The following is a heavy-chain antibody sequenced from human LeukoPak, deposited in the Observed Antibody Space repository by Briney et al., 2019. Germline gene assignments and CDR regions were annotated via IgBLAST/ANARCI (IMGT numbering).Heavy chain of an antibody. CDR3: AKGSHYDRDLDY. D-gene: IGHD3-22*01. V-gene: IGHV3-9*01. CDR2: ISWSSGSI. Sequence: PGRSLRLSCAASGFTFDDYAMHWVRQAPGKGLEWVSGISWSSGSIGYADSVKGRFTISRDNAKNSLYLQMNSLRAEDTALYYCAKGSHYDRDLDYWGQGTLVTVSS. J-gene: IGHJ4*02. CDR1: GFTFDDYA.